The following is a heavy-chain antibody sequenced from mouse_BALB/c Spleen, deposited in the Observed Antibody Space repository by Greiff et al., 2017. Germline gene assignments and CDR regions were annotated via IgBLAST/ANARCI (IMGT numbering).Heavy chain of an antibody. J-gene: IGHJ3*01. CDR2: ISSGGSYT. D-gene: IGHD2-1*01. CDR3: ARRVYGTWFAY. V-gene: IGHV5-6*02. Sequence: EVKVVESGGDLVKPGGSLKLSCAASGFTFSSYGMSWVRQTPDKRLEWVATISSGGSYTYYPDSVKGRFTISRDNAKNTLYLQMSSLKSEDTAMYYCARRVYGTWFAYWGQGTLVTVSA. CDR1: GFTFSSYG.